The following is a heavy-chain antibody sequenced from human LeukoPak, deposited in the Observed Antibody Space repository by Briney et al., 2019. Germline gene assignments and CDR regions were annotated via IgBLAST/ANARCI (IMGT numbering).Heavy chain of an antibody. CDR3: AKDAPWELQFADY. D-gene: IGHD1-26*01. V-gene: IGHV3-23*01. Sequence: GGSLRLSCAASGFTFSTYVMSWVRQAPGKGLEWVSTVSVSGSSTYYADSVKGRFTISRDNSKNSVSLQMNSLRAEDTAVYYCAKDAPWELQFADYWGQGTLVTVSS. CDR1: GFTFSTYV. J-gene: IGHJ4*02. CDR2: VSVSGSST.